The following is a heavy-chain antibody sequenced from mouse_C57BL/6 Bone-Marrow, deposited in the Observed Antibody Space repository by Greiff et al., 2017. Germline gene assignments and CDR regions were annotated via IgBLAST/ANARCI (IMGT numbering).Heavy chain of an antibody. D-gene: IGHD1-2*01. CDR3: ARGDCNGHGVYFDY. Sequence: EVLLVESGGGLVKPGGSLKLSCAASGFTFSSYAMSWVRQTPEKRLEWVATISGGGSYTYSPDNVKGRFTISRDNAKNNLYLQMSHLKSEDTAMYYCARGDCNGHGVYFDYWGQGTTLTVSS. CDR1: GFTFSSYA. V-gene: IGHV5-4*01. CDR2: ISGGGSYT. J-gene: IGHJ2*01.